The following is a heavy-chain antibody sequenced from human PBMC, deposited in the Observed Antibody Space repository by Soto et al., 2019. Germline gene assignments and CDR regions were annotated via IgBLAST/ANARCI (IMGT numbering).Heavy chain of an antibody. V-gene: IGHV1-46*01. D-gene: IGHD2-2*02. J-gene: IGHJ6*02. CDR2: INPSGGST. Sequence: ASVKVSCKASGYTFTSYYMHWVRQAPGQGLEWMGIINPSGGSTSYAQKFQGRVTMTRDTSTSTVYMELSSLRSEDTAVYYCARANEAFVVVPAAIVDRNYYYYGMDVWGQGTTVTVSS. CDR3: ARANEAFVVVPAAIVDRNYYYYGMDV. CDR1: GYTFTSYY.